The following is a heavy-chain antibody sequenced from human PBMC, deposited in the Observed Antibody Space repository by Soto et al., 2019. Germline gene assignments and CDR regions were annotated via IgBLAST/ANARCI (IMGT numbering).Heavy chain of an antibody. CDR2: IYHSGVT. J-gene: IGHJ4*02. V-gene: IGHV4-59*02. Sequence: PSETLSLTCTFSVASVSNYYWSCLRHPPGKGLEWIGYIYHSGVTNYNPSLWSRITMSVDMSKNQFSLKLSSVTAADTAVYYCARLLGGGDHYNFLEYWGQGTLVSVSS. CDR3: ARLLGGGDHYNFLEY. CDR1: VASVSNYY. D-gene: IGHD3-16*01.